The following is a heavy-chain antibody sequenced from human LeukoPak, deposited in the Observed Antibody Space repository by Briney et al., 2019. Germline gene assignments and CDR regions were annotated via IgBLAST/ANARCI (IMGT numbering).Heavy chain of an antibody. CDR1: GFSFSGYG. Sequence: AGGSLRLSCAASGFSFSGYGMHWVCQAPGKGLEWVAVIWNDGSNKYYADSVKGRLTISRDTSKNTLFLQMNSLRAEDTAVYYCVRNYGSGIYGYGLEVWGQGTTVTVSS. V-gene: IGHV3-33*01. CDR3: VRNYGSGIYGYGLEV. D-gene: IGHD3-10*01. J-gene: IGHJ6*02. CDR2: IWNDGSNK.